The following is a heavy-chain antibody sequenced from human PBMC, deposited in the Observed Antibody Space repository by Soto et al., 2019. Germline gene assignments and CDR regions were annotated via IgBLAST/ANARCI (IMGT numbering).Heavy chain of an antibody. J-gene: IGHJ4*02. Sequence: SVKVSCTASGCTFSSYAISWVRHAPGQGLEWMGGIIPIFGTANYAQKFQGRVTITADESTSTAYMELSSLRSEDTAVYYCARSHTGYSSGWYAEYWGQGTLVTVSS. CDR1: GCTFSSYA. CDR3: ARSHTGYSSGWYAEY. V-gene: IGHV1-69*13. D-gene: IGHD6-19*01. CDR2: IIPIFGTA.